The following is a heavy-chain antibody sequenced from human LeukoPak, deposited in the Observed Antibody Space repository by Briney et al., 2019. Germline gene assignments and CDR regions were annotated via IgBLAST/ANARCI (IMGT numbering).Heavy chain of an antibody. V-gene: IGHV3-64D*06. D-gene: IGHD4-17*01. CDR3: VKRGRTSDYAYDY. CDR1: GFTFSDYA. Sequence: GRSLRLSCSASGFTFSDYAMHWVRQAPGRGLQFVSAISSSGDYTSYSDSVKGRFTISRDNSKNTLHLQMSSLRPEDTAVYFCVKRGRTSDYAYDYWGQGSLVTVSS. CDR2: ISSSGDYT. J-gene: IGHJ4*02.